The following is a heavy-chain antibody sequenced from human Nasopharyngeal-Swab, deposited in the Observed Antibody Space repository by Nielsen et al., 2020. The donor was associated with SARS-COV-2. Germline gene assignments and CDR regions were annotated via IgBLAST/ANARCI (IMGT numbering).Heavy chain of an antibody. CDR3: ASGRFLEWLLGYYGMDV. D-gene: IGHD3-3*01. J-gene: IGHJ6*02. CDR1: GYSISSGDYY. CDR2: IYYSGST. V-gene: IGHV4-30-4*02. Sequence: SETLSLTCAVSGYSISSGDYYWSWIRQPPGKGLEWIGYIYYSGSTYYNPSLKSRVTISVDTSKNQFSLKLSSVTAADTAVYYCASGRFLEWLLGYYGMDVWGQGTTVTVSS.